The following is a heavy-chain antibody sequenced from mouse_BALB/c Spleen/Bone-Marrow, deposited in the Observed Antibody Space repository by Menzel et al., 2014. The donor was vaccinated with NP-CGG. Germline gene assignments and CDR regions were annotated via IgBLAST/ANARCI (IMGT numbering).Heavy chain of an antibody. J-gene: IGHJ2*01. CDR1: GFKIKDTY. D-gene: IGHD2-14*01. CDR3: ARYRLGTYFDY. V-gene: IGHV14-3*02. Sequence: EVQLQQSRAELVKPGASVKLPCTASGFKIKDTYMHWVRQRPEQGLEWIGRIDPANGDTRYDPKFQGKATITADTSSSTAYLQLSSLTSEDTAVYCCARYRLGTYFDYWGQGTTLTVSS. CDR2: IDPANGDT.